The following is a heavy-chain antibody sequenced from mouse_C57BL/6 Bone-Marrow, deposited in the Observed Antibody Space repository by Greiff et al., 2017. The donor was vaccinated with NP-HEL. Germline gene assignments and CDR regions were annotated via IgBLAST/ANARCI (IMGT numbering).Heavy chain of an antibody. V-gene: IGHV1-18*01. CDR1: GYTFTDYN. J-gene: IGHJ3*01. CDR2: INPNNGGT. D-gene: IGHD4-1*01. Sequence: VQLKESGPELVKPGASVKIPCKASGYTFTDYNMDWVKQSHGKSLEWIGDINPNNGGTIYNQKFKGKATLTVDKSSSTAYMELRSLTSEDTAVYYCASKRGPNWDAWFAYWGQGTLVTVSA. CDR3: ASKRGPNWDAWFAY.